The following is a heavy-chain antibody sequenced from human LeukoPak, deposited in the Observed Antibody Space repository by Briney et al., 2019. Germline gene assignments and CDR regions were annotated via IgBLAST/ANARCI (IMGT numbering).Heavy chain of an antibody. D-gene: IGHD3-9*01. CDR1: GFTFSSFG. V-gene: IGHV3-33*01. Sequence: GGSLRLSCSASGFTFSSFGMHWVRQAPGKGLEWVAVIWYDGSNKYYADSVKGRFTISRDNAKNSLYLQMNSLRVEDTAIYYCTTLNFHDTWGQGTLVTVSS. CDR3: TTLNFHDT. J-gene: IGHJ5*02. CDR2: IWYDGSNK.